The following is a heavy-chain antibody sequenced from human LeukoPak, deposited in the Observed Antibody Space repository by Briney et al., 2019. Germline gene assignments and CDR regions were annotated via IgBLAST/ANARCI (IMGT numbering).Heavy chain of an antibody. CDR2: IYYSGST. Sequence: SETLSLTCTVSGDSISDYYWSWIRQPPGKGLEWIGYIYYSGSTNYNPSLKSRVTISVDTSKNQFSLKLSSVTAADTAVYYCARSSWELLGGDWFDPWGQGTLVTVSS. CDR3: ARSSWELLGGDWFDP. V-gene: IGHV4-59*01. D-gene: IGHD1-26*01. J-gene: IGHJ5*02. CDR1: GDSISDYY.